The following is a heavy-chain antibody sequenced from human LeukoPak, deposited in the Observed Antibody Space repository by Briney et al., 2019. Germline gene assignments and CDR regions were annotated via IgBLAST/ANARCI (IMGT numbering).Heavy chain of an antibody. CDR2: INPNSGGT. V-gene: IGHV1-2*02. CDR3: ARGGYYDYVWGSYRNDY. J-gene: IGHJ4*02. CDR1: GYTFTGYY. D-gene: IGHD3-16*02. Sequence: ASVKVSCKASGYTFTGYYMHWVRQAPGQGLEWMGWINPNSGGTNYAQKFQGRVTMTRDTSTSTAYMELSRLRSDDTAVYYCARGGYYDYVWGSYRNDYWGQGTLVTVSS.